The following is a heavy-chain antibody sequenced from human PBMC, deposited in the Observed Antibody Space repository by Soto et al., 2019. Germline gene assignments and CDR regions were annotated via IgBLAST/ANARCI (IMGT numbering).Heavy chain of an antibody. V-gene: IGHV1-8*01. J-gene: IGHJ5*02. CDR3: ARLKQDYAVA. CDR2: MNPNSGNT. CDR1: GYTFTSYD. Sequence: QVQLVQSGAEVKKPGASVKVSCKASGYTFTSYDINWVRLATGQGLERMGWMNPNSGNTAYAQKLQGRVTMTRHTSISTDYMELSSLRSEDTAVYYCARLKQDYAVAWGQGTLVTVSS. D-gene: IGHD3-16*01.